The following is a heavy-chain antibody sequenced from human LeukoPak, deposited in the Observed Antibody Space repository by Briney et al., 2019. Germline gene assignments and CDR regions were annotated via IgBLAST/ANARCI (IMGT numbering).Heavy chain of an antibody. CDR1: GGSISSSSYY. J-gene: IGHJ4*02. D-gene: IGHD3-10*01. CDR3: ARAVGGDGSGSL. V-gene: IGHV4-61*05. Sequence: SETLSLTCTVSGGSISSSSYYWSWIRQPPRKGLEWIGYIYYRVTSDYNPSLKSRVTMSVDMSTRQISLKLSSVTAADTAVYYCARAVGGDGSGSLWGPGTLVTVSS. CDR2: IYYRVTS.